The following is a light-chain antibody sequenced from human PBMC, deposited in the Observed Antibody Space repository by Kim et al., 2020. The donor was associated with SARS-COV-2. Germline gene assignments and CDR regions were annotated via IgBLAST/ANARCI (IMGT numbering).Light chain of an antibody. CDR3: QAWDSSTAV. J-gene: IGLJ3*02. Sequence: SYELTQPPSVSVSPGQTASITCSGSKLGDKYACWYQKKPGQSPILVIYQHTKRPSGISQRFSGSSFGNTATLTISRAQTMDEADYYCQAWDSSTAVFGGGTQLTVL. CDR1: KLGDKY. V-gene: IGLV3-1*01. CDR2: QHT.